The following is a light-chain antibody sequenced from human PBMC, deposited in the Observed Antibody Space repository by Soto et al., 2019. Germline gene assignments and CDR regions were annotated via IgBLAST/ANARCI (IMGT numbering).Light chain of an antibody. CDR1: QSVISSY. J-gene: IGKJ4*01. Sequence: EIVLTQSPGTLSLSPGERATLSCRASQSVISSYLAWYQEKPGQTPRLLNYGASSRATGIPDRFSRSGSGTGFTPTISKLEPEDFALYYCQPCASSPVTFGRGTKVDIK. V-gene: IGKV3-20*01. CDR2: GAS. CDR3: QPCASSPVT.